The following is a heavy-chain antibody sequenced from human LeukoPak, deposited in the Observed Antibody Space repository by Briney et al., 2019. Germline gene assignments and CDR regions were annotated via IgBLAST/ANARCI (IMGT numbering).Heavy chain of an antibody. CDR2: IYYSGGT. D-gene: IGHD6-13*01. CDR3: AGLHFAAAEEFGP. CDR1: GGSINGHW. J-gene: IGHJ5*02. Sequence: PSETLSLTCTVPGGSINGHWWSWIRQPPGKGLEWIGYIYYSGGTNYNPSLMSRVSMSVDTSKNQFSLKLSSVTAADTAVYYCAGLHFAAAEEFGPWGQGTLVTVSS. V-gene: IGHV4-59*08.